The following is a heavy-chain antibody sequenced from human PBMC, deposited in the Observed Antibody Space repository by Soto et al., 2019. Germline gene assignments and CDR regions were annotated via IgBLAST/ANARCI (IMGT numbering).Heavy chain of an antibody. Sequence: SETLSLTCTVSGGSITSYNWNWLRQPPGKALEWIGYVYNSGSTNYNPSLKSRVTISVDTSRNQFSLKVNSVTAADTAVYYCARRAVVAVTGSLDNWLDPWGQGILVTVSS. V-gene: IGHV4-59*01. J-gene: IGHJ5*02. D-gene: IGHD2-21*01. CDR2: VYNSGST. CDR1: GGSITSYN. CDR3: ARRAVVAVTGSLDNWLDP.